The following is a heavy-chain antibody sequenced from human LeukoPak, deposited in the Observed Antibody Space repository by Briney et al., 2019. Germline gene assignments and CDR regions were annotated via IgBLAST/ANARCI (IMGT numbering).Heavy chain of an antibody. D-gene: IGHD6-13*01. CDR1: GVSISSSNSY. CDR3: ARAFSSSWLYYYYYYYMDV. V-gene: IGHV4-39*01. CDR2: IYYSGNT. Sequence: PSETLSLTCTVSGVSISSSNSYWGWIRQPPGKGLEWIGSIYYSGNTYYNASLKSQVSISIDVSKNQFSLRLTSVTAADTAVYYCARAFSSSWLYYYYYYYMDVWGKGTTVTVSS. J-gene: IGHJ6*03.